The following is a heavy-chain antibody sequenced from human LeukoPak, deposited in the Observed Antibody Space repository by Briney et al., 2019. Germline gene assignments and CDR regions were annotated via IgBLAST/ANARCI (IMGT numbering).Heavy chain of an antibody. D-gene: IGHD1-26*01. Sequence: ASVKVSCKASGGTFSSYAISWVRQAPGQGLEWMGWISAYNGNTNYAQKLQGRVTMTTDTSTSTAYMELRSLRSDDTAVYYCARTVGATGDDYWGQGTLVTVSS. CDR1: GGTFSSYA. CDR3: ARTVGATGDDY. V-gene: IGHV1-18*01. J-gene: IGHJ4*02. CDR2: ISAYNGNT.